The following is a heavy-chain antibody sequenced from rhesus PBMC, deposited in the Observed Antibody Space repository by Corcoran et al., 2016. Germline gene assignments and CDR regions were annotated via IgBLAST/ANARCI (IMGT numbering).Heavy chain of an antibody. Sequence: QLQLQESGPGLVKPSETLSLTCAVSGGFISSNYWGWIRQPPVKGLEWIGRISGSGESTDYNPALQCRFPISQDTSKNQFSLKLSSVTAADTAVYYCARDTVTTLLYWYFDLWGPGTPITISS. CDR1: GGFISSNY. D-gene: IGHD4-23*01. CDR2: ISGSGEST. V-gene: IGHV4-173*01. J-gene: IGHJ2*01. CDR3: ARDTVTTLLYWYFDL.